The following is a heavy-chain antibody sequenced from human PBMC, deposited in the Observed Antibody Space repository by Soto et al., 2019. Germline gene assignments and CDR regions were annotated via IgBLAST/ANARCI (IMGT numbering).Heavy chain of an antibody. CDR2: IYYTGNN. CDR3: AREPKQNYDSSPWNGGFDS. D-gene: IGHD3-22*01. V-gene: IGHV4-30-4*01. Sequence: SETLSLTCTVSGDSISGPHYYWTWIRQPPGKGLEWVGYIYYTGNNFYNPALKSRVAMSVDPSTNQFSLKLASVTDADTAVYFCAREPKQNYDSSPWNGGFDSWGPGTLVTVSS. J-gene: IGHJ4*02. CDR1: GDSISGPHYY.